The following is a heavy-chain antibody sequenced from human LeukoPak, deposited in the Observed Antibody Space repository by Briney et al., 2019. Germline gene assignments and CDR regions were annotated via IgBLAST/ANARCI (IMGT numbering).Heavy chain of an antibody. D-gene: IGHD1-1*01. J-gene: IGHJ4*02. CDR3: ARNWNYYDQ. Sequence: GGSLILSCAASGFTFSKYWMHWVRQAPGKGLVWVSRINSDESDTTYADSVKGRFTISRDNAKNTLYLQMNSLRAGDTALYYCARNWNYYDQWGERPLVTVSS. V-gene: IGHV3-74*03. CDR2: INSDESDT. CDR1: GFTFSKYW.